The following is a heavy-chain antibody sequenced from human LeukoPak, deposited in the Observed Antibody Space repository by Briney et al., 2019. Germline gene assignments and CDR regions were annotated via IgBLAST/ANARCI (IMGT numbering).Heavy chain of an antibody. CDR3: ARGLYYMDV. J-gene: IGHJ6*03. Sequence: GGSLRLSCAASGFTFSTHAMAWVRQAPGRGLEWLSYISGSTNVINYADSVKGRFTISRDNAKDSLYLHMNSLKAEDTAVYYCARGLYYMDVWGKGTTVTVSS. V-gene: IGHV3-48*01. CDR1: GFTFSTHA. CDR2: ISGSTNVI.